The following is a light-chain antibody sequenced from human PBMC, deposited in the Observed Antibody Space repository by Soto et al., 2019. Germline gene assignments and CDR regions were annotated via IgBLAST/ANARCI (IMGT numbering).Light chain of an antibody. V-gene: IGKV4-1*01. CDR1: QSVLYSSNNKNY. J-gene: IGKJ2*01. Sequence: DIVMTQSPDSLAVSLGERATINCKSSQSVLYSSNNKNYLAWYQQRPGQPPKLLIYWASTRESGVPDRFSGSGAGTDFPLTITRLQAEDLAVYYCQQYESTPPTFGQGTKLEIK. CDR2: WAS. CDR3: QQYESTPPT.